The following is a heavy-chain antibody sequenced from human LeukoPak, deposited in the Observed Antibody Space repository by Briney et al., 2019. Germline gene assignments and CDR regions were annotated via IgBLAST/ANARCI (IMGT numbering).Heavy chain of an antibody. CDR1: GFTFDDYG. D-gene: IGHD5-18*01. CDR2: INWNGGSK. Sequence: GGSLRLSCAASGFTFDDYGMSWDPQAPGKGREWVSGINWNGGSKGYADSVKGRFTISRDNAKNSLYLQMNSLRAEDTAVYHCARGIQLWSLSDWGQGTLVTVSS. V-gene: IGHV3-20*01. J-gene: IGHJ4*02. CDR3: ARGIQLWSLSD.